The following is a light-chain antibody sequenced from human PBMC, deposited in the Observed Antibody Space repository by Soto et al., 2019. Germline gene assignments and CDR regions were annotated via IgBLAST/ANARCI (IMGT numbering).Light chain of an antibody. CDR1: SSNIGSNT. Sequence: QSVLTQPPSASGTPGQRVTISCSGSSSNIGSNTVNWYQQLPGTAPKLLLYSNNQRPSGVPDRFSGSKSGTSASLAISGLQSEDEAAYYCAAWDDSLNGYVFGTGTKLTVL. V-gene: IGLV1-44*01. J-gene: IGLJ1*01. CDR3: AAWDDSLNGYV. CDR2: SNN.